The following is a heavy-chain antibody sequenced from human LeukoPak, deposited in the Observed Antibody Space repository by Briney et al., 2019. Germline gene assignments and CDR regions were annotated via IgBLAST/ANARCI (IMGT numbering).Heavy chain of an antibody. Sequence: SGTLSLTCAVSGDSITSRNWWNWVRQPPGKGLEWIGEIYHNGNTHYNPALNSRVNISVDKSDNHFSLNLTSVTAADTAVYYCAGAKYGSGYPFTLWGQGTLVTVSS. V-gene: IGHV4-4*02. D-gene: IGHD5-12*01. CDR2: IYHNGNT. CDR1: GDSITSRNW. CDR3: AGAKYGSGYPFTL. J-gene: IGHJ4*02.